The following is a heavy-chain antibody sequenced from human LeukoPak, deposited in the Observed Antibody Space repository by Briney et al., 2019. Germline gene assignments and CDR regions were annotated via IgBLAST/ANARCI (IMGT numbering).Heavy chain of an antibody. CDR3: ARAKYGEMATDDFDY. CDR1: GFTFSSYS. CDR2: ISSSSSYI. V-gene: IGHV3-21*01. D-gene: IGHD5-24*01. J-gene: IGHJ4*02. Sequence: GGSLRLSCAASGFTFSSYSMNWVRQAPGKGLEWVLSISSSSSYIYYADSVKGRFTISRDNAKNSLYLQMNSLRAEDTAVYYCARAKYGEMATDDFDYWGQGTLVTVSS.